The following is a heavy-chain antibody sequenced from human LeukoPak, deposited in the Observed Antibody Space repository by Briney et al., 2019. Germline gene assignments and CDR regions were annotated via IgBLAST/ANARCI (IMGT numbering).Heavy chain of an antibody. Sequence: GGSLRLSCAASGFTFSSYAMSWVRQAPGKGLEWVSGISGSGGSTYYADSVKGRFTISRDNSKNTLYLQMNSLRAEDTAVYYCAKAQDYYYYYMDVWGKGTTVTVSS. CDR3: AKAQDYYYYYMDV. CDR2: ISGSGGST. CDR1: GFTFSSYA. J-gene: IGHJ6*03. V-gene: IGHV3-23*01.